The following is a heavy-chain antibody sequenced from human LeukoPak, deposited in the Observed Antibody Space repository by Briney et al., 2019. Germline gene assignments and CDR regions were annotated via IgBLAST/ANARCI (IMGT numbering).Heavy chain of an antibody. CDR1: GGSFSGYY. D-gene: IGHD3-3*01. V-gene: IGHV4-34*01. Sequence: SETLSLTCAVYGGSFSGYYRSWIRQPPGKGLEWIGEINHSGSTNYNPSLKSRVTISVDTSKNQFSLKLSSVTAADTAVYYCAREIFGESGYWGQGTLVTVSS. CDR3: AREIFGESGY. J-gene: IGHJ4*02. CDR2: INHSGST.